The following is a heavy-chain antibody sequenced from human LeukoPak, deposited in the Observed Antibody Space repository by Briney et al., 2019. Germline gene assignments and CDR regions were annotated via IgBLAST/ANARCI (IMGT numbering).Heavy chain of an antibody. CDR3: AKTGGPWD. V-gene: IGHV3-53*01. CDR1: GFTVSNSF. D-gene: IGHD7-27*01. Sequence: GGSLRLSCAASGFTVSNSFMTWVRQAPGKGLEWVSVIYSGGDTYYTDSVKGRFTISRDNSKNTLFLQMNSLRADDTAEYYCAKTGGPWDWGQGTLVTVSS. J-gene: IGHJ4*02. CDR2: IYSGGDT.